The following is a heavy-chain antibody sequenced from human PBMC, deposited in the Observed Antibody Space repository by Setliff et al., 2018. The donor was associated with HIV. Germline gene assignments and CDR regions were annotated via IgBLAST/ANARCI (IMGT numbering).Heavy chain of an antibody. CDR3: VRHKGVLQLFEWKPQYFKY. Sequence: SETLSLTCAVYGGSFSGYYWSWLRQSPGKGLEWIGEVVDSGSVNYNPSLKSRVTISVDTSKNQFSLKLSSVTAADTAVYYCVRHKGVLQLFEWKPQYFKYWGQGLLVTVSS. J-gene: IGHJ4*02. CDR1: GGSFSGYY. D-gene: IGHD3-3*01. CDR2: VVDSGSV. V-gene: IGHV4-34*12.